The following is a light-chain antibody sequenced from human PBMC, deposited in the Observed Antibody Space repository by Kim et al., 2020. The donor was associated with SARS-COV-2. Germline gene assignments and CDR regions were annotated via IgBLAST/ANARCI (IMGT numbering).Light chain of an antibody. CDR2: DAS. Sequence: VLTQSPGTLSLSPGERATLSCRASQSVSSTYLAWYQQKPGQAPRLLMSDASTRATGIPDRFSGSGSETDFTLTISRLEPEDFAVYYCQQYDTSRTFGQGTKVEVK. J-gene: IGKJ1*01. CDR3: QQYDTSRT. V-gene: IGKV3-20*01. CDR1: QSVSSTY.